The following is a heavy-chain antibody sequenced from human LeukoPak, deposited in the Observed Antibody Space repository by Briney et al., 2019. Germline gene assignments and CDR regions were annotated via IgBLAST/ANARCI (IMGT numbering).Heavy chain of an antibody. V-gene: IGHV3-11*01. D-gene: IGHD1-1*01. J-gene: IGHJ4*02. Sequence: GGSLRLSCAASGFTFSDYYMSWIRQAPGKGLEWVSYISSSGSTIYYADSVKGRFTISRDNAKNSLYLQMNSLRAEDTAVYYCAREGLQLERPYYFDYWGQGTLVTVSS. CDR3: AREGLQLERPYYFDY. CDR1: GFTFSDYY. CDR2: ISSSGSTI.